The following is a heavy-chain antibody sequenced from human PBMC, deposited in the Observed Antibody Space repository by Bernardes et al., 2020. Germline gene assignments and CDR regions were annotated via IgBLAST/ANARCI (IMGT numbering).Heavy chain of an antibody. D-gene: IGHD4-17*01. Sequence: ALLKVSCKASEYSFSSYDINWVRQASGQGLEWMGWMSPESGKTGYAQKFQGRVTMTRNISISTAYMELSSLTSEDTAVYYCVRGATVTSWFDYYMDVWGKGTMVTVSS. V-gene: IGHV1-8*01. CDR2: MSPESGKT. CDR3: VRGATVTSWFDYYMDV. J-gene: IGHJ6*03. CDR1: EYSFSSYD.